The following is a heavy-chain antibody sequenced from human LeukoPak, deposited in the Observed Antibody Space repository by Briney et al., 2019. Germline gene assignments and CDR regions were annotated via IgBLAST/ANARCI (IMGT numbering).Heavy chain of an antibody. V-gene: IGHV4-38-2*02. Sequence: SETLSLTCTVSGYSISSGYYWGWIRQPPGKGLEWIGSIYHSGSTYYNPSLKSRVTISVDTSKNQFSLKLSSVTAADTAVYYCARIQYSSGWYWFDPWGQGTLVTVSS. CDR2: IYHSGST. CDR1: GYSISSGYY. J-gene: IGHJ5*02. CDR3: ARIQYSSGWYWFDP. D-gene: IGHD6-19*01.